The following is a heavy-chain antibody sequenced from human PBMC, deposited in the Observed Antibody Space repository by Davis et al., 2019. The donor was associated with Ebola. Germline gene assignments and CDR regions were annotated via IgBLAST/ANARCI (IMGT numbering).Heavy chain of an antibody. CDR1: GYSFTSYW. Sequence: GESLKISCKGSGYSFTSYWIAWVRQMPGKGLEWMGIIYPGDSDTRYSPSFQGQVTISADKSISTAYLQWSSLKASDTAMYFCARHFVGKLFGMDVWGQGTTVTVSS. D-gene: IGHD3-3*01. CDR3: ARHFVGKLFGMDV. V-gene: IGHV5-51*01. CDR2: IYPGDSDT. J-gene: IGHJ6*02.